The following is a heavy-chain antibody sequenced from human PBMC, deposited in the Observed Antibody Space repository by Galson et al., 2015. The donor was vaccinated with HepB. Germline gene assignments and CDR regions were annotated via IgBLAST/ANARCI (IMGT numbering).Heavy chain of an antibody. CDR3: TTHDLTDCSGGDCIP. CDR1: RFPFSTYW. V-gene: IGHV3-15*01. CDR2: IKSNTDGGTT. D-gene: IGHD2-15*01. J-gene: IGHJ5*02. Sequence: SLRLSCAGSRFPFSTYWMSWVRQAPGKGLEWVGRIKSNTDGGTTDYAAPVKGRFTISRDDSKNTLYLQMNSLKTEDTAVYYCTTHDLTDCSGGDCIPWGQGRLVTVSS.